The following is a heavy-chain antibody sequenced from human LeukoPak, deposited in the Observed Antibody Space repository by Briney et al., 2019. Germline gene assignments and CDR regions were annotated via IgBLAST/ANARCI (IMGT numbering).Heavy chain of an antibody. CDR1: GFTFSSYS. CDR3: ARDPNNAIEPYYFDY. CDR2: IKQDGSEK. J-gene: IGHJ4*02. V-gene: IGHV3-7*01. D-gene: IGHD1/OR15-1a*01. Sequence: GGSLRLSCAASGFTFSSYSMNWVRQAPGKGLEWVANIKQDGSEKYYVDSVKGRFTISRDNAKNSLYLQMNSLRAEDTAVYYCARDPNNAIEPYYFDYWGQGTLVTVSS.